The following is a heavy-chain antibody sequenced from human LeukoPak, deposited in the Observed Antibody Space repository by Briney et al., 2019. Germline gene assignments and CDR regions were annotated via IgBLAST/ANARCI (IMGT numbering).Heavy chain of an antibody. J-gene: IGHJ6*02. Sequence: ASVKVSCKASGGTFSSYAISWVRQAPGQGLEWMGGIIPIFGTANYAQKFQGRVTITADESTSTAYMELSSLRSEDTAVYYCATPVEESSGWPYGMDVWGQGTTVTVSS. CDR2: IIPIFGTA. CDR3: ATPVEESSGWPYGMDV. CDR1: GGTFSSYA. D-gene: IGHD6-19*01. V-gene: IGHV1-69*13.